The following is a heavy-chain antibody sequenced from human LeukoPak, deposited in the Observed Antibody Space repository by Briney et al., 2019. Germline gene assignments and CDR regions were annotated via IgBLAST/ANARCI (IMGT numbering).Heavy chain of an antibody. J-gene: IGHJ4*02. Sequence: PGGSLRPSCAASGFTFSSYSMNWVRQAPGKGLEWVSSISSSSSYIYYADSVKGRFTISRDNAKNSLYLQMNSLRAEDTAVYYCARDWGDPGIAVLGDYWGQGTLVTVSS. CDR2: ISSSSSYI. V-gene: IGHV3-21*01. CDR3: ARDWGDPGIAVLGDY. CDR1: GFTFSSYS. D-gene: IGHD6-19*01.